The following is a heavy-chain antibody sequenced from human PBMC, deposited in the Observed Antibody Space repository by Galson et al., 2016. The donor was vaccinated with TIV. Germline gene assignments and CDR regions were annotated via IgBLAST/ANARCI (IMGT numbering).Heavy chain of an antibody. D-gene: IGHD3-22*01. V-gene: IGHV1-18*01. CDR2: ISAYNGDT. Sequence: SVKVSCKASGYMFSGYGLSWVRQAPGQGLEWMGWISAYNGDTNKARNFQGRVTLTTDTSTKTAYMELRSLTSDDTAGFYCAGLARPTGHRDTMIIVPDYWGQGSLVTVSS. CDR3: AGLARPTGHRDTMIIVPDY. CDR1: GYMFSGYG. J-gene: IGHJ4*02.